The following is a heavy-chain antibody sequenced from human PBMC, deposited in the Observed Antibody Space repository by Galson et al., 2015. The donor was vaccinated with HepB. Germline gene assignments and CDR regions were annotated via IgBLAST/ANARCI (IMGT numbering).Heavy chain of an antibody. CDR3: AREGPIVVVPAAIYYYYYMDV. D-gene: IGHD2-2*01. Sequence: SVKVSCKASGYTFTGYYMHWVRQAPGQGLEWMGWINPNSGGTNYAQKFQGRVTMTRDTSISTAYMELSRLRSDDTAVYYCAREGPIVVVPAAIYYYYYMDVWGKGTTVTVSS. V-gene: IGHV1-2*02. J-gene: IGHJ6*03. CDR2: INPNSGGT. CDR1: GYTFTGYY.